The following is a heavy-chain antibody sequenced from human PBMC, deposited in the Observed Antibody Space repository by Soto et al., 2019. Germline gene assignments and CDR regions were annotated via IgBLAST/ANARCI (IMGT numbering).Heavy chain of an antibody. D-gene: IGHD6-6*01. CDR3: ASNEYSSSGGVFDL. V-gene: IGHV4-39*01. Sequence: QLQLQESGPGLVKPSETLSLTCTVSGGSISSSSYYWGWIRQPPGKGLEWIGSIYYSGSTYYNPSLKSRVTISVDTSKNQFSLKLSSVTAADTAVYYCASNEYSSSGGVFDLWGRGTLVTVSS. J-gene: IGHJ2*01. CDR1: GGSISSSSYY. CDR2: IYYSGST.